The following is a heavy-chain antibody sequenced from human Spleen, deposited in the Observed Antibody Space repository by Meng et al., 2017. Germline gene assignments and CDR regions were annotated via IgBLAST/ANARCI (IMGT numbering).Heavy chain of an antibody. CDR1: GGIFSNYV. CDR3: ARKAGNCISTTCYSLDY. V-gene: IGHV1-69*13. Sequence: SVKVSCKALGGIFSNYVIGWVRQAPGQGLEWMGGINAVFGTTNYAQKFQDRVTITSDESTSTVYMELTRLTSEDTAVYFCARKAGNCISTTCYSLDYWGQGTLVTVAS. J-gene: IGHJ4*02. CDR2: INAVFGTT. D-gene: IGHD2-2*01.